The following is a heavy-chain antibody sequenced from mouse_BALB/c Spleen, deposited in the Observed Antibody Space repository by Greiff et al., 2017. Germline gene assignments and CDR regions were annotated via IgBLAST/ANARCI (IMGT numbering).Heavy chain of an antibody. CDR2: IWSGGST. V-gene: IGHV2-2*02. D-gene: IGHD1-1*01. J-gene: IGHJ4*01. CDR3: ASRYYYGSRRAMDY. Sequence: VMLVESGPGLVQPSQSLSITCTVSGFSLTSYGVHWVRQSPGKGLEWLGVIWSGGSTDYNAAFISRLSISKDNSKSQVFFKMNSLQANDTAIYYCASRYYYGSRRAMDYWGQGTSVTVSS. CDR1: GFSLTSYG.